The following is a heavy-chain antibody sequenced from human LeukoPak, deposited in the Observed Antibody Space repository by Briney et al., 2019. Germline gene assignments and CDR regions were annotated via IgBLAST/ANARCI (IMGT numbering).Heavy chain of an antibody. CDR2: INPNSGGT. CDR1: GYTFTGYY. Sequence: ASVRVSCKASGYTFTGYYMHWVRQAPGQGLEWMGWINPNSGGTNYAQKFQGRVTMTRDTSISTAYMELSRLRSDDTAVYYCAGIVVVPTGYNWFDPWGQGTLVTVSS. J-gene: IGHJ5*02. D-gene: IGHD2-2*01. CDR3: AGIVVVPTGYNWFDP. V-gene: IGHV1-2*02.